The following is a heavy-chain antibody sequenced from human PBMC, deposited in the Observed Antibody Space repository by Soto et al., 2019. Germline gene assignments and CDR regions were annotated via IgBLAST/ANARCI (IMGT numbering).Heavy chain of an antibody. J-gene: IGHJ4*02. V-gene: IGHV1-69*01. Sequence: QVQLVQSGAEVKKPGSSVKVSCKASAGTFSRYAFNWVRQAPGQGLEWMGGLIPLFDSANYARDLQGRVTITADESTSTVYMELSSPRSDDTAVYYCARVEAEGGSGFDSWGQGTLVTVSS. CDR1: AGTFSRYA. D-gene: IGHD2-15*01. CDR3: ARVEAEGGSGFDS. CDR2: LIPLFDSA.